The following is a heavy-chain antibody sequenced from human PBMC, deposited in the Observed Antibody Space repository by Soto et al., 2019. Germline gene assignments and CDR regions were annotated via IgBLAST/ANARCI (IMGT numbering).Heavy chain of an antibody. D-gene: IGHD3-3*01. V-gene: IGHV3-11*04. Sequence: PWGSLRLSCAASGFTFIIYYMSWIRQAPGKGLEWGSYISSSSSNIYYADSVKGRFTISRDNAKNSLYLQMNSLRAEDTAVYYCAREVVPTLPLTIFGVVSSMDVWGQGTTVTVSS. CDR2: ISSSSSNI. J-gene: IGHJ6*02. CDR1: GFTFIIYY. CDR3: AREVVPTLPLTIFGVVSSMDV.